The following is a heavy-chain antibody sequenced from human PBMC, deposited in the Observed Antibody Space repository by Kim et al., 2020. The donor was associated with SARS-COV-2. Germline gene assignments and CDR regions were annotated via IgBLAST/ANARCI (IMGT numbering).Heavy chain of an antibody. J-gene: IGHJ4*02. Sequence: PVKSRFTNTRDNAKTSLYLQMNSLRDEDTAVYYCARGEDRISVAGAVDYWGQGTLVTVSS. CDR3: ARGEDRISVAGAVDY. D-gene: IGHD6-19*01. V-gene: IGHV3-48*02.